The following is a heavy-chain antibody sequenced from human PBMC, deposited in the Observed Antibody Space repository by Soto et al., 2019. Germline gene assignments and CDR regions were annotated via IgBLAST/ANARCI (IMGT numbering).Heavy chain of an antibody. Sequence: PWGSLRLSCAASGFTFISYAISWFRLAPGKGLEWVSTITGSGSGYNTFYTDSVKGRFSISRDNSENTVYLQMNSLRAEDTAMYFCAKAEYSYQYYSGMEGWGPGPAGIVSS. V-gene: IGHV3-23*01. D-gene: IGHD2-2*01. J-gene: IGHJ6*01. CDR3: AKAEYSYQYYSGMEG. CDR1: GFTFISYA. CDR2: ITGSGSGYNT.